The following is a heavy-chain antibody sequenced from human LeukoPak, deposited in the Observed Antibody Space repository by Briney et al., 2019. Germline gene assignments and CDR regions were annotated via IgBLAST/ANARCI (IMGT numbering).Heavy chain of an antibody. CDR2: IYYSGST. V-gene: IGHV4-59*01. D-gene: IGHD1-26*01. CDR1: GGSISSYY. J-gene: IGHJ4*02. Sequence: SETLSLTCTVSGGSISSYYWSWIWQPPGKGLEWIGYIYYSGSTNYNPSLKSRVTISVDTSKNQFSLKLSSVTAADTAVYYCASWERGYFDYWGQGTLVTVSS. CDR3: ASWERGYFDY.